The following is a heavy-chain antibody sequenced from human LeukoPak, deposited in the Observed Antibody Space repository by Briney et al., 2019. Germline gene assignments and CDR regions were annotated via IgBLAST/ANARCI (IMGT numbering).Heavy chain of an antibody. CDR3: ARDGALGPERPPDY. CDR2: INPSGGST. CDR1: GYTFTSYY. V-gene: IGHV1-46*01. D-gene: IGHD1-14*01. J-gene: IGHJ4*02. Sequence: ASVKVSCKASGYTFTSYYMHWVRQAPGQGLEWMGIINPSGGSTSYAQKFQGRVTMTRDTSTSTAYMELRSLRSDDTAVYYCARDGALGPERPPDYWGQGTLVTVSS.